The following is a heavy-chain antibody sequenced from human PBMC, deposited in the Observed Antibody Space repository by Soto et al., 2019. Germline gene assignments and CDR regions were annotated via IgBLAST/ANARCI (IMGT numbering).Heavy chain of an antibody. CDR3: ARVSVDVPE. D-gene: IGHD5-12*01. Sequence: QLVQSGAEVKKPGASVKVSCKTSGPTFIAYYIHWVRQAPGQGLEWMGWIYPKSGGTTYEQKFLGRVTMTRDASINPAYMELNRLTSDDTAVYYCARVSVDVPEWGQGTLLTVSS. CDR2: IYPKSGGT. J-gene: IGHJ4*02. V-gene: IGHV1-2*02. CDR1: GPTFIAYY.